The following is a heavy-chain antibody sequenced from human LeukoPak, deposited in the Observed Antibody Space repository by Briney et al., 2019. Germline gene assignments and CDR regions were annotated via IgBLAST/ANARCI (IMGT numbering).Heavy chain of an antibody. J-gene: IGHJ5*02. Sequence: PGGSLRLSCAASGFIFSDYGIHWVRQAPGKGLEWVSAISGSGGSTYYADSVKGRFTISRDNSKNALYLQMNSLRAEDTAVYYCAKDRRASYNWFDPWGQGTLVTVSS. CDR3: AKDRRASYNWFDP. D-gene: IGHD6-6*01. CDR2: ISGSGGST. CDR1: GFIFSDYG. V-gene: IGHV3-23*01.